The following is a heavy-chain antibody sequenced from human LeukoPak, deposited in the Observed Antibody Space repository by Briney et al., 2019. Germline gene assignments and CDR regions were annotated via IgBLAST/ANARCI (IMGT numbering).Heavy chain of an antibody. V-gene: IGHV3-15*01. J-gene: IGHJ4*02. CDR1: GFTFSNAW. Sequence: GGSLRLSCAASGFTFSNAWMSWVRQAPGKGLEWVGRIKSKTDGGTTDYAAPVKGRFTILRDDSKNTLYLQMNSLKTEDTAVYYCTTERLAVTTADYWGQGTLVTVSS. CDR2: IKSKTDGGTT. D-gene: IGHD4-17*01. CDR3: TTERLAVTTADY.